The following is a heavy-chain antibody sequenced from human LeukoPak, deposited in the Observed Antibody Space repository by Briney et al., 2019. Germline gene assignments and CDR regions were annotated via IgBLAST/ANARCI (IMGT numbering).Heavy chain of an antibody. V-gene: IGHV4-34*01. Sequence: SQTLSLTCAVYGGSFSGYYWSWVRQPPGKGLEWIGEINHSGSTNYNPSLKSRVTISVDTSKNQISLKLSSVTAADTAVYYCARGGYTDRAYFQHWGQGTLVTVSS. CDR2: INHSGST. CDR1: GGSFSGYY. D-gene: IGHD6-13*01. J-gene: IGHJ1*01. CDR3: ARGGYTDRAYFQH.